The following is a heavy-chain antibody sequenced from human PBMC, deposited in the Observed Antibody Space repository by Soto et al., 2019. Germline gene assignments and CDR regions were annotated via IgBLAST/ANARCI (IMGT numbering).Heavy chain of an antibody. V-gene: IGHV3-48*02. CDR3: ARDCSLGSRYCRWFDP. D-gene: IGHD2-15*01. CDR1: GFTLSGYA. CDR2: ISSSSSNI. Sequence: PGGSLRLSCVASGFTLSGYAMNWVRQAPGKGLEWVSYISSSSSNIQYAGSVKGRFTISRDNAKNSLHLQINSLRDEDTAVYYCARDCSLGSRYCRWFDPRGQGTLVTVSS. J-gene: IGHJ5*02.